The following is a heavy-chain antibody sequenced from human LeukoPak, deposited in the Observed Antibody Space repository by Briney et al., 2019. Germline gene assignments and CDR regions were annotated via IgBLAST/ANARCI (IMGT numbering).Heavy chain of an antibody. J-gene: IGHJ4*02. V-gene: IGHV3-33*08. CDR3: ARGGYSGTYYFDY. Sequence: GRSLRLSCAASGFTFSSYAMHWVRQAAGKGLEWVAVVWYDGSNIHYVDSVKGRFTISRDNSKSTLYLQMNSLTAEDTAVYYCARGGYSGTYYFDYWGQGTLVTVSS. CDR2: VWYDGSNI. CDR1: GFTFSSYA. D-gene: IGHD1-26*01.